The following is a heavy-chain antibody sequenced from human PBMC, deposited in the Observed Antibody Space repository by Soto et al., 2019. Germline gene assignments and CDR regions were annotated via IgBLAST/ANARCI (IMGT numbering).Heavy chain of an antibody. Sequence: SETLSLTCTVSGGSISSYYWSWIRQPPGKGLGWIGYIYYSGSTNYNPSLKSRVTISVDTSKNQFSLKLSSVTAADTAVYYCARDYVTMVRGVIYYYGMDVWGQGTTVTVS. D-gene: IGHD3-10*01. CDR3: ARDYVTMVRGVIYYYGMDV. J-gene: IGHJ6*02. CDR1: GGSISSYY. V-gene: IGHV4-59*01. CDR2: IYYSGST.